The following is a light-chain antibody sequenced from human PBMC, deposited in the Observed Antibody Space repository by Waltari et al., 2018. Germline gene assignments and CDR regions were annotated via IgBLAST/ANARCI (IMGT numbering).Light chain of an antibody. Sequence: QSALTQTATVSGSPGQSITISCTGTTSDVGKYNLVSWYQQHPGKAPTLIIYDVNKRPSGVSNRFSGSTSGNTASLTFSGLQAADEADYYCCSYAGSAISVFGGGTKVTVL. CDR3: CSYAGSAISV. CDR2: DVN. V-gene: IGLV2-23*02. CDR1: TSDVGKYNL. J-gene: IGLJ3*02.